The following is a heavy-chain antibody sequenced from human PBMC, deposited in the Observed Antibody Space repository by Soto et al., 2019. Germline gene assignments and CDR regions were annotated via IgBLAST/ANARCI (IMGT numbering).Heavy chain of an antibody. CDR2: IDNSGST. CDR3: AGAVSDFDVRRYRTSYFDQ. Sequence: QVQLDEAGPGLVQPSQTLSLSCTVSGASVSTGVYYWTWIRQHPGKGLEWIGYIDNSGSTYYKPSLTGRVDISVDTSKNQFSLNLQSVTAADTAFYYCAGAVSDFDVRRYRTSYFDQWGQGILVTVSS. CDR1: GASVSTGVYY. D-gene: IGHD3-10*02. V-gene: IGHV4-31*03. J-gene: IGHJ4*02.